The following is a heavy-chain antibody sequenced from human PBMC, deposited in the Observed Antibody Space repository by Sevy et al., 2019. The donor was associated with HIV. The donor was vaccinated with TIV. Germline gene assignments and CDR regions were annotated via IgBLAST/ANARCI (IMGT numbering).Heavy chain of an antibody. V-gene: IGHV3-23*01. CDR1: GFSFSIYW. Sequence: GGSLRLSCAASGFSFSIYWMSWVRQAPGKGLEWVSAISDTGTSTYYTDSVEGRFTISRDNSKSTLFLHMNSLRAEDTALYYCAKFAGDFPHFDFWGLGTLVTVSS. CDR3: AKFAGDFPHFDF. J-gene: IGHJ4*02. CDR2: ISDTGTST. D-gene: IGHD7-27*01.